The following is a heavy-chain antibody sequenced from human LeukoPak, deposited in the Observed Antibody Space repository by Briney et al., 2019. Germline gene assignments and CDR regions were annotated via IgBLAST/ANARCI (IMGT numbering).Heavy chain of an antibody. CDR3: AKDAYMTTVTTGFDY. CDR1: GFTFSSYG. Sequence: GGSLRLSCAASGFTFSSYGMHWVRQAPGKGLEWVAFIRYDVSNKYYADSVKGRFTISRDNSKNTLYLQMNSLRAEDTAVYYCAKDAYMTTVTTGFDYWGQGTLVTVSS. V-gene: IGHV3-30*02. CDR2: IRYDVSNK. D-gene: IGHD4-17*01. J-gene: IGHJ4*02.